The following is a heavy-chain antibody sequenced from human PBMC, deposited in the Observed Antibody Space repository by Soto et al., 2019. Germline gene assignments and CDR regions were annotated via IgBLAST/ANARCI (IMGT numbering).Heavy chain of an antibody. CDR1: GFTSSGYD. J-gene: IGHJ6*02. V-gene: IGHV3-48*01. CDR2: ISRSGYTK. CDR3: ARDRYDSGSYFGMDV. Sequence: EVQLVESGGGLVQPGGSLRLSCAASGFTSSGYDMNWVRQAPGKGLEWVSYISRSGYTKYYADYVKGRFTISRDNAKNSLYLQMNSLRAEDTAVYYCARDRYDSGSYFGMDVWGQGTTVTVSS. D-gene: IGHD3-10*01.